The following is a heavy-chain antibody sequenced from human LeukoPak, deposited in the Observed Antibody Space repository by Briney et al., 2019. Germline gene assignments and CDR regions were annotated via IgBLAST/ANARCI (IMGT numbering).Heavy chain of an antibody. V-gene: IGHV3-48*01. CDR1: GFTFDDYA. CDR3: ARGGSSWYFLTDY. Sequence: GSLRLSCAASGFTFDDYAMHWVRQAPGKGLEWISYITSSSNTRYYADSVKGRFTISRDNAKNSLYLQMNSLRAEDTAVYYCARGGSSWYFLTDYWGQGTLVTVSS. J-gene: IGHJ4*02. CDR2: ITSSSNTR. D-gene: IGHD6-13*01.